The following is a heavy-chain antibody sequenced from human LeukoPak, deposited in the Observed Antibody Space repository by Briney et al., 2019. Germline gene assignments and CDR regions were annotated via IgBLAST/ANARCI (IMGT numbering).Heavy chain of an antibody. D-gene: IGHD2-21*02. J-gene: IGHJ6*03. Sequence: PGGSLRLSCAASGFTLRNYWMHWVRQTPGKGLLWVSRINGDGTSATYAGSVKGRFTISRGNAKNTLYLQMNSLRAEDTAVYYCARVAYCGGDCYSLDYYYMDVWGKGTTVTVSS. CDR1: GFTLRNYW. CDR3: ARVAYCGGDCYSLDYYYMDV. V-gene: IGHV3-74*01. CDR2: INGDGTSA.